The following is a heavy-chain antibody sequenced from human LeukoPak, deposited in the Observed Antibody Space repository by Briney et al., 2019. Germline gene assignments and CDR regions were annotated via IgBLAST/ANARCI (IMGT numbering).Heavy chain of an antibody. J-gene: IGHJ5*01. CDR2: INHSGST. CDR3: ARGRGQGRSLDW. CDR1: GGSFSGYY. Sequence: SETLSLTCAVYGGSFSGYYWSWIRQPPGKGLEWIGEINHSGSTNYNPSLKSRVTISVDTSKNQFSLKLSSVTAADTAVYYCARGRGQGRSLDWWSQGTLVTVSS. V-gene: IGHV4-34*01.